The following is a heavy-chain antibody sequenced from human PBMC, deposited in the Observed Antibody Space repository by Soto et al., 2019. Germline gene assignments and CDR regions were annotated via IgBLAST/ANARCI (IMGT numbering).Heavy chain of an antibody. D-gene: IGHD3-10*01. V-gene: IGHV3-21*01. CDR3: ARVRFVRGVINEPIDY. J-gene: IGHJ4*02. Sequence: EVQLVESGGGLVKPGGSLRLSCAASGFTFSSYSMNWVRQAPGKGLEWVSSISSSSGYIYYADSVKGRFTISRDNAKNXLYLQMNSLRVEDTAVYYCARVRFVRGVINEPIDYWGQGTLVTVSS. CDR2: ISSSSGYI. CDR1: GFTFSSYS.